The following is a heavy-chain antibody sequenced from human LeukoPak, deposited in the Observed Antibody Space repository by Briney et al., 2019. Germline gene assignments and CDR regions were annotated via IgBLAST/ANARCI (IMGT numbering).Heavy chain of an antibody. V-gene: IGHV3-23*01. Sequence: PGGSLRLSCAASGFTFSSYAMSWVRQAPGKGLEWVSAISGSGGSTYYADSVKGRFTISRDSSKNTLYLQMNSLRAEDTAVYYCAKPPPTAVAGIYYFDYWGQGTLVTVSS. J-gene: IGHJ4*02. CDR2: ISGSGGST. D-gene: IGHD6-19*01. CDR1: GFTFSSYA. CDR3: AKPPPTAVAGIYYFDY.